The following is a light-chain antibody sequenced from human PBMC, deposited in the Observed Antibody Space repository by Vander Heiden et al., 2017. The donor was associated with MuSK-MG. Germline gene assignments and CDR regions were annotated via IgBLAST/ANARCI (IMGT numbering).Light chain of an antibody. J-gene: IGKJ4*01. V-gene: IGKV1-27*01. Sequence: DIQMTQSPSSLSASVGDRVTITCRASQGISNYLAWYKQKPGKGPKLLIYAASTLQSGVPSRFPGSGSGTDFTLTISIRQPEDVAAYYCHNYNSAHADTFGGGTKVEIK. CDR1: QGISNY. CDR2: AAS. CDR3: HNYNSAHADT.